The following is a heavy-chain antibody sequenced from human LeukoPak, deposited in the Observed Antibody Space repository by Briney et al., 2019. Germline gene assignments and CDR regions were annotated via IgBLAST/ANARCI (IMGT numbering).Heavy chain of an antibody. V-gene: IGHV3-30*02. CDR1: GFTFSSYG. Sequence: GGSLRLSCAASGFTFSSYGMHWVRQAPGKGLEWVAFIRYDGSNKYYADSVKGRFTISRDNSKNTLYLQMNSLRAGDTAVYYCAKDARITMIVVVNHYFDYWGQGTLVTVSS. CDR3: AKDARITMIVVVNHYFDY. D-gene: IGHD3-22*01. J-gene: IGHJ4*02. CDR2: IRYDGSNK.